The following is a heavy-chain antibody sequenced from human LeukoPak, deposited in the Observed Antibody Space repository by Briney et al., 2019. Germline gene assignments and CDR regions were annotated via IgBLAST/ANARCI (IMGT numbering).Heavy chain of an antibody. CDR1: GYTFTGYY. V-gene: IGHV1-2*02. CDR2: INPNSGGT. CDR3: ARDVDTAMITGGMDV. D-gene: IGHD5-18*01. Sequence: GASVKVSCKASGYTFTGYYMHWVRQAPGQGLEWMGWINPNSGGTNYAQKFLGRVTLTRDTSISTAYMELSRLRSDDTAVYYCARDVDTAMITGGMDVWGQGTTVTVSS. J-gene: IGHJ6*02.